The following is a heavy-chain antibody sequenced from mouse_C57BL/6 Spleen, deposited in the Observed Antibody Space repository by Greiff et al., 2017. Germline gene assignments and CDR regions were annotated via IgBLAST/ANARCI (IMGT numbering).Heavy chain of an antibody. CDR2: IDPSDSET. J-gene: IGHJ3*01. V-gene: IGHV1-52*01. CDR3: ATPSTVGGFAY. Sequence: VQLQQPGAELVRPGSSVKLSCKASGYTFTSYWMHWVKQRPIQGLEWIGNIDPSDSETHYNQKFKDKATLTVDKSSSTAYMQLSSLTSEDSAVYYCATPSTVGGFAYWGQGTLVTVSA. D-gene: IGHD1-1*01. CDR1: GYTFTSYW.